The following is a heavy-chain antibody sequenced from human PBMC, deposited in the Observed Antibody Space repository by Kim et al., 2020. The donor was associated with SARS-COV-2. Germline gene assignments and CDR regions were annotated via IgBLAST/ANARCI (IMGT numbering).Heavy chain of an antibody. D-gene: IGHD2-2*01. J-gene: IGHJ6*02. CDR2: IIPIFGTA. CDR1: GGTFSSYA. Sequence: SVKVSCKASGGTFSSYAISWVRQAPGQGLEWMGGIIPIFGTANYAQKFQGRVTITADESTSTAYMELSSLRSEDTAVYYCARGGRYCSSTSCYGMDVWGQGTTVTVSS. V-gene: IGHV1-69*13. CDR3: ARGGRYCSSTSCYGMDV.